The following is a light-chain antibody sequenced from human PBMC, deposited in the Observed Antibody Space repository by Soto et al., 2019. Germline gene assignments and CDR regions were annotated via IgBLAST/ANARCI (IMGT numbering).Light chain of an antibody. CDR2: ATS. J-gene: IGKJ1*01. V-gene: IGKV1-39*01. CDR1: QSISSY. Sequence: DVQMTQSPSSLSASVGDRVTITCRASQSISSYLNWYQQKPGKAPNLLIYATSSLQSVVPSRFSGSGSGTDFTLTISSLQPEDCATYYCQQSYRTPRTFGQGTKVEIK. CDR3: QQSYRTPRT.